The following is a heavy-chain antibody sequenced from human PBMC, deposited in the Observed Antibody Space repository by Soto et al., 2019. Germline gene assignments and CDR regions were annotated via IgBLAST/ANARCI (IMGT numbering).Heavy chain of an antibody. CDR3: TTDLGVTTTFDAFDI. D-gene: IGHD4-17*01. Sequence: EVQLVESGGGLLKPGGSLRLSCAASGFTFSNAWMSWVRQAPGKGLEWVGRIKSKTDGGTTDYAAPVKGRFTISRDDSKNTLYLQMNSLKTEDTAVYYCTTDLGVTTTFDAFDIWGQGTMVTVSS. CDR2: IKSKTDGGTT. CDR1: GFTFSNAW. J-gene: IGHJ3*02. V-gene: IGHV3-15*01.